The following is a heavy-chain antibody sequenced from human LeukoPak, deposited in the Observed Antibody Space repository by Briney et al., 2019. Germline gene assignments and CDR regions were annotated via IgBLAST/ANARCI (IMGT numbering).Heavy chain of an antibody. CDR3: AATYRTRGYTYGYFDY. D-gene: IGHD5-18*01. Sequence: SETLSLTCTVSGDSITSGNYCWGWIRQPPGKGLEWIGNIYYSGSTYYNPSLKSRVSMSLDTSKNQFSLKLSSVTAADTAVYYCAATYRTRGYTYGYFDYWGQGTLVTVPS. CDR2: IYYSGST. CDR1: GDSITSGNYC. V-gene: IGHV4-39*01. J-gene: IGHJ4*02.